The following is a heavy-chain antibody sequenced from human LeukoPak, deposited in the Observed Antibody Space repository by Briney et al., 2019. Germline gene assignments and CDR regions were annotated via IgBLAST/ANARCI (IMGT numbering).Heavy chain of an antibody. CDR3: ARGREDITIFGVVSVLYYMDV. J-gene: IGHJ6*03. CDR1: GYTFTSYD. CDR2: MNPNSGNT. D-gene: IGHD3-3*01. Sequence: ASVKVSCKASGYTFTSYDINWVRQATGQGLEWMGWMNPNSGNTGYAQKFQGRVTITRNTSISTAYMELSSLRSEDTAVYYCARGREDITIFGVVSVLYYMDVWGKGTTVTVSS. V-gene: IGHV1-8*03.